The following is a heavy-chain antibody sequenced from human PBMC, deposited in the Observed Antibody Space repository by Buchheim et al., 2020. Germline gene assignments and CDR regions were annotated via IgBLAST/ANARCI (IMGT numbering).Heavy chain of an antibody. CDR2: ISSSSSTI. CDR1: GFTFSSYS. Sequence: EVQLVESGGGLVQPGGSLRLSCAASGFTFSSYSMNWVRQAPGKGLEWVSYISSSSSTIYYADSVKGRFTISRDNAKNSLYLQMNSLRDEDTAVYYCARSNYDSSGYYLSEILNYYYYGMDVWGQGTT. V-gene: IGHV3-48*02. CDR3: ARSNYDSSGYYLSEILNYYYYGMDV. D-gene: IGHD3-22*01. J-gene: IGHJ6*02.